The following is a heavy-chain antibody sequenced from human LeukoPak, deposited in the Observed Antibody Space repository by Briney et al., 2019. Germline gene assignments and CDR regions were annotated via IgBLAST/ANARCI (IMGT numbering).Heavy chain of an antibody. CDR1: GGTFSSYA. D-gene: IGHD1-26*01. CDR3: ASPSIVGATTLSY. Sequence: SVKVSCKASGGTFSSYAISWVRQAPGQGLEWMGGIIPIFGTANYAQKFQGRVTMTRDTSISTAYMELSRLRSDDTAVYYCASPSIVGATTLSYWGQGTLVTVSS. V-gene: IGHV1-69*05. J-gene: IGHJ4*02. CDR2: IIPIFGTA.